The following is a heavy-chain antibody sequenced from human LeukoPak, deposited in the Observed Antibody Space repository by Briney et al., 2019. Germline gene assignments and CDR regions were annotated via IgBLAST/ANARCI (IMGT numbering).Heavy chain of an antibody. CDR2: IYLGGTT. D-gene: IGHD6-19*01. CDR1: GGSISSLNL. CDR3: AGLEGRYSTDWFYFFDY. J-gene: IGHJ4*02. V-gene: IGHV4-4*02. Sequence: SETLSLTCIVSGGSISSLNLWSWLRQPPGKGLEWIGEIYLGGTTNFNPSLKSRVTILIDKSKNQLSLQLTSVTAADTAVYYCAGLEGRYSTDWFYFFDYWGQGALVTVSS.